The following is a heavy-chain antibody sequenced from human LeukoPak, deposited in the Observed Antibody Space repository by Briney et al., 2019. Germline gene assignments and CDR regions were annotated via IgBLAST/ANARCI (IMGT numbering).Heavy chain of an antibody. CDR1: GYTFTGYY. D-gene: IGHD2-2*01. Sequence: ASVKVSCKASGYTFTGYYMHWVRQAPGQGLEWMGWINPNSGGTNYAQKFQGRVTMTRDTSISTAYMELSRLRSDDTAVYYCARDHVKLTSSFHPFDAFDVWGQGTLVTVSS. CDR3: ARDHVKLTSSFHPFDAFDV. J-gene: IGHJ3*01. V-gene: IGHV1-2*02. CDR2: INPNSGGT.